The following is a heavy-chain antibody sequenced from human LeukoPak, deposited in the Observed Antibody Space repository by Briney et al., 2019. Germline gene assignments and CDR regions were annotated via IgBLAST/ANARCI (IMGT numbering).Heavy chain of an antibody. D-gene: IGHD3-9*01. CDR3: ARGDDILTGNRDWFDP. CDR2: INPSSGGT. Sequence: ASVKVSCKASGYTFTGYYMHWVRQAPGQGLEWMGWINPSSGGTNYAQRFQGRVSMTRDTSISTAYMEMSRLRSDDTAVYYCARGDDILTGNRDWFDPWGRGTLVTVFS. J-gene: IGHJ5*02. V-gene: IGHV1-2*02. CDR1: GYTFTGYY.